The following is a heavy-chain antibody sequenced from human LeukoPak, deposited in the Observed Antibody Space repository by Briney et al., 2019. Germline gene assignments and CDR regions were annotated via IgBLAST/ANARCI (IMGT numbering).Heavy chain of an antibody. V-gene: IGHV3-7*01. J-gene: IGHJ3*02. CDR1: GFTFSNYW. Sequence: GXSLRLSCAASGFTFSNYWMRWVRQAPGKGVGGVANIKEDGSEKYYVDSVKGGFTISRDKGKKSVYMQMNRLRAEKRAVYYCARDRDPYYDFWSDYPTGAFDIWGQGTMVTVSS. D-gene: IGHD3-3*01. CDR3: ARDRDPYYDFWSDYPTGAFDI. CDR2: IKEDGSEK.